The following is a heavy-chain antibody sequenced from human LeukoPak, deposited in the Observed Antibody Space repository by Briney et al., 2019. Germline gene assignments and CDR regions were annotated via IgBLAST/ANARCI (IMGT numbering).Heavy chain of an antibody. Sequence: ASVKVSCKASGYTFTSYDINWVRQATGQGLEWMGWMNPNSGNTGYAQKFQGRVTMTRNTSISTAYTELSSLRSEDTAVYYCARWAARPGWFDPWGQGTLVTVSS. CDR1: GYTFTSYD. J-gene: IGHJ5*02. CDR2: MNPNSGNT. D-gene: IGHD6-6*01. V-gene: IGHV1-8*01. CDR3: ARWAARPGWFDP.